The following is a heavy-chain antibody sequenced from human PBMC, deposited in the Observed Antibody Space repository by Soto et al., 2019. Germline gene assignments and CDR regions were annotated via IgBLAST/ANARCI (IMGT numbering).Heavy chain of an antibody. CDR1: GFTFSGSA. CDR2: IRSKANSYAT. V-gene: IGHV3-73*02. D-gene: IGHD5-18*01. J-gene: IGHJ6*02. Sequence: EVQLVESGGGLVQPGGSLKLSCAASGFTFSGSAMHWVRQASGKGLEWVGRIRSKANSYATAYAASVKGRFTISRDDSKNTAYLQMNSLKIEYTAVYYCTRLQDTAMVTGNYYGMDVWGQGTTVTVSS. CDR3: TRLQDTAMVTGNYYGMDV.